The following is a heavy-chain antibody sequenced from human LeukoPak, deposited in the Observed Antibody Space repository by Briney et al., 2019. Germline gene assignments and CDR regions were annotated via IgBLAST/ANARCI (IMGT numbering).Heavy chain of an antibody. J-gene: IGHJ4*02. CDR3: ARRAAYGIDS. Sequence: SETLSLTCTVSGDSISNHYWSWIRQPPGKGLVWIGYIFYSGNTHYNPSLKSRVTMSLDTSKKQFSLKLSSVTAADTAVYYCARRAAYGIDSWGQGTLVTVSS. V-gene: IGHV4-59*11. D-gene: IGHD4-17*01. CDR1: GDSISNHY. CDR2: IFYSGNT.